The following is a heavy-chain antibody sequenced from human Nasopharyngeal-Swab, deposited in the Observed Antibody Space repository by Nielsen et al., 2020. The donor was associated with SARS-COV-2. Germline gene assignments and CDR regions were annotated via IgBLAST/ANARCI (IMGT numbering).Heavy chain of an antibody. V-gene: IGHV4-59*13. CDR1: GGSISSYY. CDR3: ARDRLGGVVVPAAISYYYYGMDV. Sequence: SETLSLTCTVSGGSISSYYWSWIRQPPGKGLEWIGYIYYSGSTNYNPSLKSRVTISADTSKNQFSLKLSSVTAADTAVYYCARDRLGGVVVPAAISYYYYGMDVWGQGTTVTVSS. J-gene: IGHJ6*02. D-gene: IGHD2-2*01. CDR2: IYYSGST.